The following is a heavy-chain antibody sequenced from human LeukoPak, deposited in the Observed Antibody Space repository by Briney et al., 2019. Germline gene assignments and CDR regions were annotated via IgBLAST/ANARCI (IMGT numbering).Heavy chain of an antibody. V-gene: IGHV4-4*07. CDR3: ARGLAAAGFDY. Sequence: SETLSLTCTVSGASVSSYYWIWIRQPAGRGLEWIGRIDASGSTNYNPSLKSRVIISVDTSKNQFSLKLSSVTAADTAVYYCARGLAAAGFDYWGQGTLVTVSS. D-gene: IGHD6-13*01. CDR2: IDASGST. CDR1: GASVSSYY. J-gene: IGHJ4*02.